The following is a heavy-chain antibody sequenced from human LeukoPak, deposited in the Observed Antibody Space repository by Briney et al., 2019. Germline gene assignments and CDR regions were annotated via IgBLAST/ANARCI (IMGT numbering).Heavy chain of an antibody. V-gene: IGHV3-53*01. D-gene: IGHD2-21*02. Sequence: GGSLRLSCAASGFTVSSNYMSWVRQAPGKGLEWVSVIYSGGNTYYADSVKGRFTISRDNAQNSMYLQMNSLRVEDTAVYYCTSWGDTTAEYFQRWGQGTLVTVSS. CDR2: IYSGGNT. CDR3: TSWGDTTAEYFQR. CDR1: GFTVSSNY. J-gene: IGHJ1*01.